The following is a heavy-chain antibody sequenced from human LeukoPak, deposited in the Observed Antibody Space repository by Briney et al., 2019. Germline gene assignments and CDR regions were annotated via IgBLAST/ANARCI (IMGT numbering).Heavy chain of an antibody. J-gene: IGHJ4*02. CDR3: ARILPTPQAGIVFDY. V-gene: IGHV4-4*07. D-gene: IGHD1-26*01. Sequence: PSETLSLTCTVSGGSISSYYWSWIRQPAGKGLEWIGRIYTSGSTNYNPSLKSRVTMSVDASKNHLSLKLSSVTAADTAVYYCARILPTPQAGIVFDYWGQGTLVTVSS. CDR1: GGSISSYY. CDR2: IYTSGST.